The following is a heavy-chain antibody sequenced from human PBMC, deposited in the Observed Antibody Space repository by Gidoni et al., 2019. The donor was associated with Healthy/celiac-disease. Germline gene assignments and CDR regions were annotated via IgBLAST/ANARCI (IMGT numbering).Heavy chain of an antibody. J-gene: IGHJ4*02. V-gene: IGHV3-74*01. CDR1: GFTFSSYW. CDR3: ARVQYSSGRGFDY. CDR2: IDSDGSST. D-gene: IGHD6-19*01. Sequence: EVQLVESGGGLVQPGGSMRLSCAASGFTFSSYWMHWVRQAPGKGLVWVSRIDSDGSSTSYADSVKGRFTISRDNAKNTLYLQMNSLRAEDTAVYYCARVQYSSGRGFDYWGQGTLVTVSS.